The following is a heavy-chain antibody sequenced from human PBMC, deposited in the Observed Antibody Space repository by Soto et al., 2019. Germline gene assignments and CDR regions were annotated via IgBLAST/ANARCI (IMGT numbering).Heavy chain of an antibody. D-gene: IGHD1-1*01. CDR1: GFTFSSYA. CDR2: ISGSGGST. V-gene: IGHV3-23*01. CDR3: AKTPANEKTDYYYYYMDV. Sequence: GSLRLSCAASGFTFSSYAMSWVRQAPGKGLEWVSAISGSGGSTYYADSVKGRFTISRDNSKNTLYLQMNSLRAEDTAVYYCAKTPANEKTDYYYYYMDVWGKGTTVTVSS. J-gene: IGHJ6*03.